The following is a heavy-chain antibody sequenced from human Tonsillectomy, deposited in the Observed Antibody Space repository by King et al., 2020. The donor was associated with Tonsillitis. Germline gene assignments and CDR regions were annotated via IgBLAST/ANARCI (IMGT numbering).Heavy chain of an antibody. Sequence: QLVQSGAEVKKPGSSVKVSCKASGGTFSSHAIGWARQAPGQGLEWMGGIFPILGPPIYAQKFQGRVTITADESTSTAYMELSSLIFEDTAVYYCARGGPSLVTYYFDYWGQGTLVTVSS. V-gene: IGHV1-69*01. J-gene: IGHJ4*02. CDR1: GGTFSSHA. D-gene: IGHD2-21*02. CDR3: ARGGPSLVTYYFDY. CDR2: IFPILGPP.